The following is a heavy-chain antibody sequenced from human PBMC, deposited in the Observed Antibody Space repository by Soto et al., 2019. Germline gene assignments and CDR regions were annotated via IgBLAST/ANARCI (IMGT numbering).Heavy chain of an antibody. J-gene: IGHJ3*02. D-gene: IGHD3-22*01. Sequence: GGSLKISCAASGFTFDDYGMSWVRQAPGKGLEWVSGINWNGGSTGYADSVKGRFTIPRDNAKNSLYLQMNSLRAEDTALYHCARHGRQVNAFDIWGQGTMVTVSS. CDR1: GFTFDDYG. V-gene: IGHV3-20*01. CDR3: ARHGRQVNAFDI. CDR2: INWNGGST.